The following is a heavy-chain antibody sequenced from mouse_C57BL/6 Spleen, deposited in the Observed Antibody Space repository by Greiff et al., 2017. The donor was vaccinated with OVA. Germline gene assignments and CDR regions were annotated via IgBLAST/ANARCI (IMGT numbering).Heavy chain of an antibody. J-gene: IGHJ3*01. Sequence: EVQLVESGGGLVQPGGSLSLSCAASGFTFTDYYMSWVRQPPGKALEWLGFIRNKANGYTTEYSASVKGRFTISRATSQSILYLQMNAQRAGDSATYDCARSSQYYGRSPFADWGQGALVTVSA. CDR2: IRNKANGYTT. CDR1: GFTFTDYY. CDR3: ARSSQYYGRSPFAD. V-gene: IGHV7-3*01. D-gene: IGHD1-1*01.